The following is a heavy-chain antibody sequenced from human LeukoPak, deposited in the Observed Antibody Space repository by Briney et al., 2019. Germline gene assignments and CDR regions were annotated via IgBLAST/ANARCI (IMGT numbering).Heavy chain of an antibody. V-gene: IGHV1-18*01. J-gene: IGHJ4*02. CDR3: ATGIFGHYFDY. D-gene: IGHD2-15*01. CDR1: GYTFTSYG. CDR2: ISAYNGNT. Sequence: VASVKVSCKASGYTFTSYGISWVRQAPGQGLEWMGWISAYNGNTNYAQKLQGRVTMTRDTSISTAYMELSRLRSDDTAVYYCATGIFGHYFDYWGQGTLVTVSS.